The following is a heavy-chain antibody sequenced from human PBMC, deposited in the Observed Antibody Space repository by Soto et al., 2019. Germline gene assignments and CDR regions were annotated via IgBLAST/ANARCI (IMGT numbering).Heavy chain of an antibody. Sequence: GGSLRLSCAASGFTVSSNYMSWVRQAPGKGLEWVSVIYSGGSTYYADSVKGRFTISRDSSKNTLYLQMNSLRAEDTAVYYCARDPYYDFWSGYSPYYGMDVWGQGTTVTVSS. J-gene: IGHJ6*02. CDR2: IYSGGST. V-gene: IGHV3-53*01. CDR1: GFTVSSNY. CDR3: ARDPYYDFWSGYSPYYGMDV. D-gene: IGHD3-3*01.